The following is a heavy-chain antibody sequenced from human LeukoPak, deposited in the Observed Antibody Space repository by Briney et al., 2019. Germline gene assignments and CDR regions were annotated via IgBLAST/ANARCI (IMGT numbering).Heavy chain of an antibody. V-gene: IGHV3-23*01. CDR2: ISDTGRRT. CDR3: ARHDSFIPY. Sequence: GWSLRLSCAASGFTFNDYAMSWVRQAAGKGLEWVAGISDTGRRTYYTDSVKGRFTISRDDSKKTVSLQMNTLRAEDTAIYFCARHDSFIPYWGQGTLVTVSS. CDR1: GFTFNDYA. J-gene: IGHJ4*02. D-gene: IGHD3-16*02.